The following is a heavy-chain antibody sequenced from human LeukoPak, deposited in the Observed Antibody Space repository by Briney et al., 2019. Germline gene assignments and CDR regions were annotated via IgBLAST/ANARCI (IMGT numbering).Heavy chain of an antibody. V-gene: IGHV3-48*03. CDR3: AREVEEVLDY. J-gene: IGHJ4*02. CDR2: ISSSGSTI. D-gene: IGHD5-24*01. CDR1: GFTFSSYE. Sequence: GGSLRLSCAASGFTFSSYEMNWVRQAPGKGLEWVSYISSSGSTIYYADSVRGRFTISRDNAKNSLYLQMNSLRAEDTAVYYCAREVEEVLDYWGQGTLVTVSS.